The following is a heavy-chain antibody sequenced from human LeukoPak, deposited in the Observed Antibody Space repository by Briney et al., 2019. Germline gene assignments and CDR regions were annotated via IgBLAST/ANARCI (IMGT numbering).Heavy chain of an antibody. V-gene: IGHV3-23*01. CDR1: GFIFSDYT. CDR3: ARSSRSCGVFDI. Sequence: QPGGSLRLSCAASGFIFSDYTLSWFRRAPGRGLEWVSAIITGSDGTNYADSVKGRFTISRDSSKNPLSLHINSLRAEDTAIYYCARSSRSCGVFDIWGQGTMVTVSS. J-gene: IGHJ3*02. CDR2: IITGSDGT. D-gene: IGHD2-21*01.